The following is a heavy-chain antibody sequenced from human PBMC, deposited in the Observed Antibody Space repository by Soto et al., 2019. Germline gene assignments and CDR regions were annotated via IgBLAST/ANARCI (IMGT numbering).Heavy chain of an antibody. V-gene: IGHV1-69*02. CDR1: GGTFSSYT. D-gene: IGHD2-15*01. CDR3: ARWDCSGGSCYPPFDY. Sequence: ASVKVSCKASGGTFSSYTISWVRQAPGQGLEWMGRIIPILGIANYAQKFQGRVTITADKSTSTAYMELSSLRSEDTAVYYCARWDCSGGSCYPPFDYWGQGTLVTVSS. CDR2: IIPILGIA. J-gene: IGHJ4*02.